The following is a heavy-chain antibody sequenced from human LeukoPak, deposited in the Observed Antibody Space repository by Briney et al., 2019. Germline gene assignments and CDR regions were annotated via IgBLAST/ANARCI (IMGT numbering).Heavy chain of an antibody. D-gene: IGHD6-13*01. J-gene: IGHJ4*02. CDR3: ASRSVGAAGRGLVY. V-gene: IGHV3-48*01. CDR2: ISSSSSTI. CDR1: GFTFSSYS. Sequence: KSGGSLRLSCAASGFTFSSYSMNWVRQAPGKGLEWVSYISSSSSTIYYADSVKGRFTISRDNAKNSLYLQMNSLRAEDTAVYYCASRSVGAAGRGLVYWGQGTLVTVSS.